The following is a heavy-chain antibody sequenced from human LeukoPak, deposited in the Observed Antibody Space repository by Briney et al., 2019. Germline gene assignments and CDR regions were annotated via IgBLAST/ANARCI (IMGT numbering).Heavy chain of an antibody. CDR3: ARVSRAVMMILR. V-gene: IGHV4-59*11. J-gene: IGHJ4*02. CDR2: IFRTGST. CDR1: GGFISNHY. D-gene: IGHD3-16*01. Sequence: SENLSLTCTVSGGFISNHYWSWIRQPPGKGLEWIGQIFRTGSTYYNPSLRSRLTISLDTSKNHFSLKLNSVTAADTAVYYCARVSRAVMMILRWGQGTLVTVSS.